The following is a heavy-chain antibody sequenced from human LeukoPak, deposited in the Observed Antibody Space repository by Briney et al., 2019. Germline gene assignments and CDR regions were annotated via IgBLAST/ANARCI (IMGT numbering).Heavy chain of an antibody. V-gene: IGHV3-21*01. CDR1: GFSFSYYT. Sequence: GGSLRLSCAASGFSFSYYTMRWVRQAPGKGLEWVSSISSTGSSIYYADSVKGRFTISRDNAKNSLYLQMSSLRVEDTAVYYCARDDVAWNDVHWFDPWGQGTLVTVSS. J-gene: IGHJ5*02. CDR2: ISSTGSSI. CDR3: ARDDVAWNDVHWFDP. D-gene: IGHD1-1*01.